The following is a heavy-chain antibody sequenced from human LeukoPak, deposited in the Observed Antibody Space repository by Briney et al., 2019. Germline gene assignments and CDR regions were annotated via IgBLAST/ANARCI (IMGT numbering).Heavy chain of an antibody. CDR1: GFTFSSYG. J-gene: IGHJ4*02. CDR2: ISYDGSNK. CDR3: AKDGSSQGFGQ. D-gene: IGHD3-10*01. Sequence: GGSLRLSCAASGFTFSSYGMHWVRQAPGKGLEWVAVISYDGSNKYYADSVKGRFTISRDNSKNTLYLQMNSLRAEDTAVYYCAKDGSSQGFGQWGQGTLVTVSS. V-gene: IGHV3-30*18.